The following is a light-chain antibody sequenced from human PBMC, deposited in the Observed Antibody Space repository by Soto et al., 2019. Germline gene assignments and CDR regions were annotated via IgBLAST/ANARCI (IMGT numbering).Light chain of an antibody. CDR3: MQALQTPYT. CDR2: LGS. CDR1: QSLLHSNGYNY. J-gene: IGKJ2*01. V-gene: IGKV2-28*01. Sequence: DIVMTQSPLSLPVTPGEPASISCRSSQSLLHSNGYNYLDWYLQKPGQSPQVLIHLGSYRASGVPDRLSGSGSGTDFTLKISRVEAADVGVYYCMQALQTPYTFGQGTKLEI.